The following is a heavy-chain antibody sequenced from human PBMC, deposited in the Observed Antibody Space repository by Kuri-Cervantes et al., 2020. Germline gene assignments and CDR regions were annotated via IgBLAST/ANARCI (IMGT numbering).Heavy chain of an antibody. Sequence: GGSLRLSCAASGFTVSSTYMSWVRQTPGKALEWVSVIYSGGDTYYADSVQGRFTISRDNSKNTVYLQMNSLRAEDTAVYYCASYTNFWGSYTEYWGQGTLVTVSS. CDR1: GFTVSSTY. J-gene: IGHJ4*02. V-gene: IGHV3-53*01. CDR3: ASYTNFWGSYTEY. CDR2: IYSGGDT. D-gene: IGHD3-16*01.